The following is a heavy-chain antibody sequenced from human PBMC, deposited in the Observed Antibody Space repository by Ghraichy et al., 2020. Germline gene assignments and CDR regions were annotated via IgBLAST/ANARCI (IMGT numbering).Heavy chain of an antibody. J-gene: IGHJ5*02. CDR2: VHHSGVT. CDR3: ARGRSPQTRYSTTYYWFDP. CDR1: GGPFSDSY. Sequence: SETLSLTCSFYGGPFSDSYWTWIRQSPGKGLEWIGEVHHSGVTTYSPSLESRVTISVDTSKNQFSLNLTSVTAADTAVYYCARGRSPQTRYSTTYYWFDPWGQGTLVPVSS. V-gene: IGHV4-34*01. D-gene: IGHD3-16*02.